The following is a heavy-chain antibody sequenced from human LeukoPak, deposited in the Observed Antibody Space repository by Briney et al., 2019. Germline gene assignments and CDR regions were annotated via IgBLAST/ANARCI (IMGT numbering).Heavy chain of an antibody. Sequence: SETLSLNCAVYGGSFSGYYWSWIRQPPGKGLEWIGEINHSGSTNYNPSLKSRVTISVDTSKNQFSLKLSSVTAADTAVYYCARDPYPLWGQGTLVTVSS. CDR1: GGSFSGYY. D-gene: IGHD3-16*01. CDR3: ARDPYPL. J-gene: IGHJ4*02. CDR2: INHSGST. V-gene: IGHV4-34*01.